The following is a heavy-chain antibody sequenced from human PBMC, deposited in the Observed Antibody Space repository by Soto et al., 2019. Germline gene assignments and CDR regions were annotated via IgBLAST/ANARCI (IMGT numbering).Heavy chain of an antibody. D-gene: IGHD2-15*01. J-gene: IGHJ6*02. CDR1: GGSITSGGYY. CDR2: IFSSGST. CDR3: ARDCTGGRCYSGGYYGLDV. Sequence: QVQLQESGPGLVKPSQTLSLTCTVSGGSITSGGYYWAWIRQFPGKGLEWIGYIFSSGSTFYNPSLKSRVTISVNTSKNQFSLRGRSVTAADTAVYYCARDCTGGRCYSGGYYGLDVWGQGTTVTVSS. V-gene: IGHV4-31*03.